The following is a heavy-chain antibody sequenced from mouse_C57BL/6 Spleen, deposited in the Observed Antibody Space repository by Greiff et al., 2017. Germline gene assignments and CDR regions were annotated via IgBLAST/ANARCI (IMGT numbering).Heavy chain of an antibody. D-gene: IGHD4-1*01. CDR1: GFSFNTYA. V-gene: IGHV10-1*01. J-gene: IGHJ3*01. CDR2: IRSKSNNYAT. Sequence: GGGLVQPKGSLKLSCAASGFSFNTYAMNWVRQAPGKGLEWVARIRSKSNNYATYYADSVKDRFTISRDDSESMLYLQMNNLKTEDTAMYYCVGGTVAYWGQGTLVTVSA. CDR3: VGGTVAY.